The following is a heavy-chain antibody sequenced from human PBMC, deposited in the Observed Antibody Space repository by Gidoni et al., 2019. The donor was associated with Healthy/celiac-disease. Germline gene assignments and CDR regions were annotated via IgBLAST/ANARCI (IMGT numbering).Heavy chain of an antibody. CDR1: GFTFSSYA. D-gene: IGHD6-13*01. CDR2: ISYDGSNK. CDR3: ARGARARDGYIDY. J-gene: IGHJ4*02. Sequence: GRSLRLSCAASGFTFSSYAMHWVRQAPGKGLEWVAVISYDGSNKYYADSVKGRFTISRDNSKNTLYLQMNSLRAEDTAVYYCARGARARDGYIDYWGQGTLVTVSS. V-gene: IGHV3-30-3*01.